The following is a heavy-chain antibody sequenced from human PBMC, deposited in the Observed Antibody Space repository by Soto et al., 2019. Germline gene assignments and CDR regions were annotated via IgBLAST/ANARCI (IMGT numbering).Heavy chain of an antibody. V-gene: IGHV4-31*03. Sequence: SETLSLTCTVSGGSISSGGYYWSWIRQHPGKGLEWIGYIYYSGSTYYNPSLKSRVTISVDTPKNQFSLKLSSVTAADTAVYYCARTTTVTTFGIDWFDPWGQGTLVTVSS. J-gene: IGHJ5*02. CDR1: GGSISSGGYY. D-gene: IGHD4-17*01. CDR3: ARTTTVTTFGIDWFDP. CDR2: IYYSGST.